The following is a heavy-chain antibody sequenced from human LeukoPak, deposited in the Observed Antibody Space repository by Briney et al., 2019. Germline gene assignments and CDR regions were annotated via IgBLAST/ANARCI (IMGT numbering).Heavy chain of an antibody. CDR2: IIPIFGTA. V-gene: IGHV1-69*01. D-gene: IGHD5-18*01. J-gene: IGHJ4*02. CDR3: VNNINVDTAMELFDY. Sequence: ASVKVSCKASGGTFSSYAISWVRQAPGQGLEWMGGIIPIFGTANYAQKFQGRVTITADESTSTAYMELSSLRSEDTAVYYCVNNINVDTAMELFDYWGQGTLVTVSS. CDR1: GGTFSSYA.